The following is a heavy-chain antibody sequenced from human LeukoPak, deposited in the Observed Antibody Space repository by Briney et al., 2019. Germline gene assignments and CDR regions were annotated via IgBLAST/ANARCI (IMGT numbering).Heavy chain of an antibody. Sequence: GGSLGLSCTGSGFIFDTHTLTWVRQAPGKGLEWVASISGSGDSTNYGDSVKGRFTISRDNFKRTVHLEMSNLRADDTAMYYCVRRAAARGMDFWGLGTTVMVSS. V-gene: IGHV3-23*01. CDR3: VRRAAARGMDF. CDR2: ISGSGDST. CDR1: GFIFDTHT. D-gene: IGHD1-14*01. J-gene: IGHJ6*02.